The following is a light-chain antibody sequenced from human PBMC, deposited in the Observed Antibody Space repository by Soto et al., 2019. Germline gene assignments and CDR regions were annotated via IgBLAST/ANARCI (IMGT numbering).Light chain of an antibody. J-gene: IGLJ1*01. V-gene: IGLV2-8*01. CDR3: TSYAGSNSYV. CDR1: SSDIGGYTY. CDR2: EVS. Sequence: QSVLTQPPSASGSPGQSVTISCTGTSSDIGGYTYVSWYQHHPGKAPKLMIYEVSKRPSGVPDRFSGSKSSNTASLTVSGLQAEDEADYYCTSYAGSNSYVFGTGTKVTVL.